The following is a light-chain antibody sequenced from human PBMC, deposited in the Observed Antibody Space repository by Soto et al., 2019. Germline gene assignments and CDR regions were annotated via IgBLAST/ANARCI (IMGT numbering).Light chain of an antibody. V-gene: IGLV2-14*01. CDR3: CSYTTSSTRV. CDR1: SRDVGGSNY. CDR2: EVN. Sequence: QSVLIQPASVSGSPGQSITISCTGTSRDVGGSNYVSWYQHHPHRAPKLLIYEVNYRPSGVSSRFSGSKSGNTASLTISGLQAEDEADYYCCSYTTSSTRVFGSGTKLTVL. J-gene: IGLJ1*01.